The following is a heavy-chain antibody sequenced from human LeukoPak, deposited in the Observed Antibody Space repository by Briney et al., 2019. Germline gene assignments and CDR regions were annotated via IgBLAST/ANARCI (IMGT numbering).Heavy chain of an antibody. Sequence: PGESLRLSCVPSGFSFSAYSLSWVRQAPGKGLEWVAKIKKDGSEKDYVDSVKGRFTISRDDAKGSLYLQLNSLRVEDTAVYYCARGFQSGDSPVWGQGTVVTVS. V-gene: IGHV3-7*01. D-gene: IGHD2-21*02. CDR3: ARGFQSGDSPV. CDR2: IKKDGSEK. J-gene: IGHJ4*02. CDR1: GFSFSAYS.